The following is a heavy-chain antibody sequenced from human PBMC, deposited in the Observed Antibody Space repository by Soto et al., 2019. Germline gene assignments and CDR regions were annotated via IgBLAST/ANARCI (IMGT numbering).Heavy chain of an antibody. CDR2: IFYSGSGS. V-gene: IGHV3-64D*06. CDR1: GFIFSTFG. D-gene: IGHD3-3*01. CDR3: VRGPSRGSSLFGPLDY. Sequence: LRLSCSASGFIFSTFGMFWVRQAPGQGLEYVSAIFYSGSGSYYADPVRGRFTVSRDNSKNMFYLQMSSLRVEDTALYFCVRGPSRGSSLFGPLDYWGQGTQVTVSS. J-gene: IGHJ4*02.